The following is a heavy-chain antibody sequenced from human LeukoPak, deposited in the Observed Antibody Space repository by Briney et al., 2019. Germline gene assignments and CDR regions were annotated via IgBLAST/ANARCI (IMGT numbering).Heavy chain of an antibody. D-gene: IGHD5-24*01. J-gene: IGHJ4*02. CDR3: ARADGYNQEIDY. Sequence: PSETLSLTCTVSGGSISSYYWSWIRQPPGKGLEWIGYIYYSGSTNYNPSLKSRVSISVDTSKNQFPLKLSSVTTADTAVYYCARADGYNQEIDYWGQGTLVTVSS. CDR2: IYYSGST. CDR1: GGSISSYY. V-gene: IGHV4-59*01.